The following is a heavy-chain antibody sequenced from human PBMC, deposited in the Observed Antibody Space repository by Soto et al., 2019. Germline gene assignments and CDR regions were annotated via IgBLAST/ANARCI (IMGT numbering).Heavy chain of an antibody. CDR2: ISTSNGVT. CDR1: GYDFTAYP. D-gene: IGHD2-21*01. CDR3: ARTGIVDRGDYDY. J-gene: IGHJ4*02. V-gene: IGHV1-18*04. Sequence: QVHLVQSGPEVKKPGASVKVSCEPSGYDFTAYPISWVRQAPGQGLELMGWISTSNGVTHYAQHLQGRVTMPTDTSTSTVYMELRSLRSDDAAVYYCARTGIVDRGDYDYWGQGTLVTVSS.